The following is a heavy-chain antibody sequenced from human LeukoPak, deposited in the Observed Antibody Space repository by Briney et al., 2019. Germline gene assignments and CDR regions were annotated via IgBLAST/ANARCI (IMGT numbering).Heavy chain of an antibody. Sequence: GGSLRLSCAASGFTFSSYAMTWVRQAPGKGLEWVSSISGSDGSTYYADSVKGRFTITRDNYKNTLYLQMNSLRAEDTAVYYCAKEDHSLLGSDWGQGTLVTVSS. CDR2: ISGSDGST. CDR1: GFTFSSYA. J-gene: IGHJ4*02. CDR3: AKEDHSLLGSD. V-gene: IGHV3-23*01. D-gene: IGHD6-25*01.